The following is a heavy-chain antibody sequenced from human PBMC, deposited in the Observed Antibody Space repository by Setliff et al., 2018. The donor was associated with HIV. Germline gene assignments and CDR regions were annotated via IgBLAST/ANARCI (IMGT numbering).Heavy chain of an antibody. CDR2: ISGSGGNT. V-gene: IGHV3-23*01. Sequence: PGGSLRLSCAAPGFTFSIHAMSWVRQAPGKGLEWVSAISGSGGNTYYADSVKGRFTVSRDNSKNTLYLQMNNLRAEDTAVYYCARDQEHIIVVSATGNMPGYLHYYYMDVWGKGSTVTVSS. CDR1: GFTFSIHA. CDR3: ARDQEHIIVVSATGNMPGYLHYYYMDV. D-gene: IGHD2-2*01. J-gene: IGHJ6*03.